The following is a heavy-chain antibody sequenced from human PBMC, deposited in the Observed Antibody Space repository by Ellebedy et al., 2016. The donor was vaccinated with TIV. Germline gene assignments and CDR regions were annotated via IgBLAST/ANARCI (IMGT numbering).Heavy chain of an antibody. Sequence: PGGSLRLSCATSGFTFSTYSMNWVRQAPGKGLEWVSYVSSSSNTIYYADSVKGRFTISRDNAKNSLYLQMNSLRAEDTAVYYCARDRATIFGVVTNDYWGQGTLVTVSS. CDR1: GFTFSTYS. J-gene: IGHJ4*02. V-gene: IGHV3-48*01. CDR2: VSSSSNTI. CDR3: ARDRATIFGVVTNDY. D-gene: IGHD3-3*01.